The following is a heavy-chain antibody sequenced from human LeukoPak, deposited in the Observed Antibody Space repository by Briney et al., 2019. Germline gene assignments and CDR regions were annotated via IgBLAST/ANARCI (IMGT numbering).Heavy chain of an antibody. D-gene: IGHD5-12*01. Sequence: ASVTVSCKASGYTFISYDIDWVRQATGQGLEWMGWMSPKSGNTDYAQKFQGRVTMTRNTSINTAYLELRSLRSDDTAVYYCARIPGRLRADYYYYYMDVWGKGTTVTVSS. CDR1: GYTFISYD. V-gene: IGHV1-8*01. J-gene: IGHJ6*03. CDR3: ARIPGRLRADYYYYYMDV. CDR2: MSPKSGNT.